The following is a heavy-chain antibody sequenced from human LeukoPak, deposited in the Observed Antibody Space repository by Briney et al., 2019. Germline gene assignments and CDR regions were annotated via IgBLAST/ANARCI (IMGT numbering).Heavy chain of an antibody. D-gene: IGHD6-13*01. J-gene: IGHJ4*02. CDR2: TYYRSKWYF. V-gene: IGHV6-1*01. Sequence: SQTLSLTCAISGDSVSSNSASWNWIRQSPSRGLEWLGRTYYRSKWYFDYAVSVKSRLTINPDTSKNQFSLQLDSVTAADTAVYYCARDRIAAAGAHFDYWGQGTLVTVSS. CDR1: GDSVSSNSAS. CDR3: ARDRIAAAGAHFDY.